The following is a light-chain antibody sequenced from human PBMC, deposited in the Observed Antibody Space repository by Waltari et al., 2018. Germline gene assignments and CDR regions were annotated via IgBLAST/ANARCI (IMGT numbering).Light chain of an antibody. V-gene: IGKV3-20*01. CDR1: QSVSRA. Sequence: EIVLTQSPGTLSLSPGERVTLSCRASQSVSRALAWYQQKPGQAPRLLMYGASSRATGISDRFSGSESGTDFSLTISRLDPEDLAVYYCQHYVRLPATFGQGTKVEIK. CDR2: GAS. CDR3: QHYVRLPAT. J-gene: IGKJ1*01.